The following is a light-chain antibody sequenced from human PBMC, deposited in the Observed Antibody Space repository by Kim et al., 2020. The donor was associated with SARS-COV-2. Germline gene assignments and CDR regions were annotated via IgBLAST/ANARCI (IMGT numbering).Light chain of an antibody. CDR3: NSYTSTSPVV. V-gene: IGLV2-14*03. CDR1: SSDVGGYNY. J-gene: IGLJ2*01. Sequence: QSALTQPASVSGSPGQSITISCTGTSSDVGGYNYVSWYQQHTGKAPKLMIYNVSNRPSGVSNRFSGSKSGNTASLTISGLQAEDEADYYCNSYTSTSPVVFGGGTQLTVL. CDR2: NVS.